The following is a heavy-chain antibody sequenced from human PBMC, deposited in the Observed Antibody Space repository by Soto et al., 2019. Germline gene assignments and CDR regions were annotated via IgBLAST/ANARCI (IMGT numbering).Heavy chain of an antibody. J-gene: IGHJ4*02. CDR3: ARSLDVFLWLGELLSLGFDS. V-gene: IGHV3-23*01. D-gene: IGHD3-10*01. Sequence: EVQLMESGGGLVQPGGSLRLSCEASGFTFDNYAMNWVRQAPGKGLEWDSGISATGGSTYYAASVRGRFGISRDNSKNTLALQMNSLRAEDTAVYYCARSLDVFLWLGELLSLGFDSWGQGTLVTASS. CDR1: GFTFDNYA. CDR2: ISATGGST.